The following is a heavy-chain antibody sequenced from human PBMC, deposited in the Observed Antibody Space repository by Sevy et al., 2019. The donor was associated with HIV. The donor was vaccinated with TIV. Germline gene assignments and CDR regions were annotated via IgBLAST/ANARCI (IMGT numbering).Heavy chain of an antibody. Sequence: GGSLRLSSAASGFTFSSYAMNWVRQAPGKGLEWVSTISGSGGSTYYGDSVKGRFTISRDNSKNTVYLQMSSLRAEDTALYYCAKDRYDGSGYYPEGAFDIWGQGTKFTVSS. CDR3: AKDRYDGSGYYPEGAFDI. V-gene: IGHV3-23*01. J-gene: IGHJ3*02. CDR2: ISGSGGST. D-gene: IGHD3-22*01. CDR1: GFTFSSYA.